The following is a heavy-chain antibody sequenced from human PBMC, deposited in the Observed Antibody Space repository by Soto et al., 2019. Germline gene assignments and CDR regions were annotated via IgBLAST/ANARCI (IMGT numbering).Heavy chain of an antibody. Sequence: QVQLQESGPGLVKPSQTLSLTCTVSGGSISSGGYYWSWIRQHPGKGLEWIGYIYYSGSTYYNPSLKSRVTISVDTSKNQFSLKLSSVTAADTAVYYCARVEKTSILTGGQRLFYYYGMDVWGQGTTVTVSS. J-gene: IGHJ6*02. D-gene: IGHD3-9*01. CDR3: ARVEKTSILTGGQRLFYYYGMDV. CDR2: IYYSGST. V-gene: IGHV4-31*03. CDR1: GGSISSGGYY.